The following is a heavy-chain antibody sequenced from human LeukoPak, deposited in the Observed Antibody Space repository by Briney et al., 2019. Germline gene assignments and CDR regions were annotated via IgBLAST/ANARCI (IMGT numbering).Heavy chain of an antibody. CDR2: IWYDGSNK. CDR3: AKDTGWFDP. D-gene: IGHD2-8*02. J-gene: IGHJ5*02. CDR1: GFTFSSYG. V-gene: IGHV3-33*06. Sequence: GGSLRLSCAASGFTFSSYGMHWVRQAPGKGLEWVAVIWYDGSNKYYADSVKGRFTISRDNSKNTLYLQMNSLRAEDTAVYHCAKDTGWFDPWGQGTLVTVSS.